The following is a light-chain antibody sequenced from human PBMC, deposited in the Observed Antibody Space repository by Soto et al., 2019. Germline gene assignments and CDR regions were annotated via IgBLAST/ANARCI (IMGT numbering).Light chain of an antibody. CDR2: DAS. J-gene: IGKJ4*01. V-gene: IGKV3-11*01. Sequence: EIVLTQSPGTLSLSPWERATLSCMTGQSVSSNYLAWYQQKPGQAPRLLIYDASNRATGIPARFSGSGSGTDFTLTISSLEPEDFAVYYCQQRSNWPPLTFGGGTKV. CDR1: QSVSSNY. CDR3: QQRSNWPPLT.